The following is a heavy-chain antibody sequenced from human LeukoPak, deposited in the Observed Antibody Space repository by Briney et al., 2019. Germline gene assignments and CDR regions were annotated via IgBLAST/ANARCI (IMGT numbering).Heavy chain of an antibody. J-gene: IGHJ4*02. V-gene: IGHV3-64*01. CDR3: ARDLDGYNAFDY. CDR1: GFTFSSYA. D-gene: IGHD5-24*01. Sequence: GGSLRLSCAASGFTFSSYAMHWVRQAPGKGLEYVSTINSNGGSTYYAKSVKGRFTISRDNSKNTLYLQMGSLRAEDMAVYYCARDLDGYNAFDYWGQGTLVTVSS. CDR2: INSNGGST.